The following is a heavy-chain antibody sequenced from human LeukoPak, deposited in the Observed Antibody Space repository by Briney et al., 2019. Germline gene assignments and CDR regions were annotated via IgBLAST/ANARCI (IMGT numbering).Heavy chain of an antibody. CDR2: INPNSGGT. CDR3: ARANGYSYGNYYYYMDV. CDR1: GYTFTGYY. V-gene: IGHV1-2*02. J-gene: IGHJ6*03. D-gene: IGHD5-18*01. Sequence: ASVKVSCKASGYTFTGYYMHWVRQAPGQGLEWMGWINPNSGGTNYAQKFQGRVTMTRDTSISTAYMELSSLRSEDTAVYYCARANGYSYGNYYYYMDVWGKGTTVTVSS.